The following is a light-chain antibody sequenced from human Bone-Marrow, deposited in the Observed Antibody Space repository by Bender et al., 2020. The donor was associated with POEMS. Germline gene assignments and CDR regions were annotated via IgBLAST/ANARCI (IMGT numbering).Light chain of an antibody. CDR3: SSYTSSSTLV. CDR1: SSDVGGYNY. J-gene: IGLJ2*01. CDR2: EVS. V-gene: IGLV2-14*01. Sequence: QSALTQPRSVSGSPGQSVTISCTGTSSDVGGYNYVSWYQQHPDRAPKLLIYEVSNRPSGVSNRFSGSKSGNTASLTISGLQAEDEADYYCSSYTSSSTLVFGGGTKLTVL.